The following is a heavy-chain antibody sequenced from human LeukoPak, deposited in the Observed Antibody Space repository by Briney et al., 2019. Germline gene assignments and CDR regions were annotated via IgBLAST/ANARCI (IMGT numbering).Heavy chain of an antibody. D-gene: IGHD3-22*01. Sequence: AGGSLRLSCAASGFTFSSYAMSWVRQAPGKGLEWVSAISGSGGSTYYADSVKGRFTISRDNSKNTLYLQMNSLRAEDTAVYYCAKDQEWADYYDSSGYYRYWGQGTLGTVSS. CDR3: AKDQEWADYYDSSGYYRY. V-gene: IGHV3-23*01. CDR1: GFTFSSYA. CDR2: ISGSGGST. J-gene: IGHJ4*02.